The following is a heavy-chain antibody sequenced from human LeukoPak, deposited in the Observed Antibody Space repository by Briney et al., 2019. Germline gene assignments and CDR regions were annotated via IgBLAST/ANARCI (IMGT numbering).Heavy chain of an antibody. Sequence: GGSLRLSCTASGFTFGDYAMSWVRQAPGKGLEWVGFIRSKAYGGTTEYAASVKGRFTISRDDSKSIAYLQMNSLKTEDTAVYYCTRDLRNYYDSSGYRFDYWGQGTLVTVSS. J-gene: IGHJ4*02. D-gene: IGHD3-22*01. V-gene: IGHV3-49*04. CDR1: GFTFGDYA. CDR3: TRDLRNYYDSSGYRFDY. CDR2: IRSKAYGGTT.